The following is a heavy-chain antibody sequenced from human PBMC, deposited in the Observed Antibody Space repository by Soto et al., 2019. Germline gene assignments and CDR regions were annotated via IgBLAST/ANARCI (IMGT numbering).Heavy chain of an antibody. CDR1: GFTFSSYA. J-gene: IGHJ4*02. CDR2: ISGSGGST. V-gene: IGHV3-23*01. Sequence: GGSLRLSCAASGFTFSSYAMSWVRQAPGKGLEWVSAISGSGGSTYYADSVKGRFTISRDNSKNTLYLQMNSLRAEDTAVYYFAKVNCYYGSSGYYSYYFDYWGQGTLVTVSS. D-gene: IGHD3-22*01. CDR3: AKVNCYYGSSGYYSYYFDY.